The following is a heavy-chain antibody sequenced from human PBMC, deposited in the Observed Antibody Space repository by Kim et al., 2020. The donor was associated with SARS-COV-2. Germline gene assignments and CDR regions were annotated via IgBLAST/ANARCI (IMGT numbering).Heavy chain of an antibody. CDR3: AGASGLYSSYWFEY. Sequence: ADSVKGRFTISRDNAKNSLYLQMNSLRDEDTALYFCAGASGLYSSYWFEYWGQGTLVTVSS. J-gene: IGHJ4*02. V-gene: IGHV3-48*02. D-gene: IGHD6-6*01.